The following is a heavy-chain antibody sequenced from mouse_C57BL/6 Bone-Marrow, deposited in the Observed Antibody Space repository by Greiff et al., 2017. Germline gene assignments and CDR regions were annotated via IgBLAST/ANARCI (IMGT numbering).Heavy chain of an antibody. Sequence: VQLQQPGAELVKPGASVKLSCKASGYTFTSYWMHWVKQRPGRGLEWIGMIYPTSGGTNYNEKFKSKATLTVDQPSSTAYMQLSSLTSEDSAVYYCARNKGITTVFAFDYWGQGTTLTVSS. J-gene: IGHJ2*01. CDR1: GYTFTSYW. CDR3: ARNKGITTVFAFDY. V-gene: IGHV1-72*01. D-gene: IGHD1-1*01. CDR2: IYPTSGGT.